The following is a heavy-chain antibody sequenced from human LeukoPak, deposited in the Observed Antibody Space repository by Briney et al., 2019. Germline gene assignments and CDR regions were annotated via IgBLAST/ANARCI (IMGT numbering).Heavy chain of an antibody. CDR2: INPRNCDT. CDR3: LRDVHNYNDDY. CDR1: GYTFTGYN. D-gene: IGHD1-1*01. V-gene: IGHV1-2*02. Sequence: ASVKVSCKACGYTFTGYNRHWVRHAPGQGLEWMGWINPRNCDTTYPPKSQGRVTMTRDTSISTAYMELSRLSFDDTAIYYCLRDVHNYNDDYWGQGSLVTVSS. J-gene: IGHJ4*02.